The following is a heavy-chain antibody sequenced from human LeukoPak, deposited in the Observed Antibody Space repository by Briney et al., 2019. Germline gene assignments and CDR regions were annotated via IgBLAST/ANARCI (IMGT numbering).Heavy chain of an antibody. V-gene: IGHV3-9*01. Sequence: GGSLRLSCAASGFTFDDYAMHWVRQTPGKGLEWVSGISWNSGSIGYADSGKGRFTISRDNDKNSLYLQMNSLRPEDTALYYCAKDHYGSGSYLFDYWGQGTLVTVSS. CDR1: GFTFDDYA. CDR3: AKDHYGSGSYLFDY. J-gene: IGHJ4*02. CDR2: ISWNSGSI. D-gene: IGHD3-10*01.